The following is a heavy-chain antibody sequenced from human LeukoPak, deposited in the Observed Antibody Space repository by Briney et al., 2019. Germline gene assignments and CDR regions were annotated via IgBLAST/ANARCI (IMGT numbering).Heavy chain of an antibody. D-gene: IGHD3-10*01. V-gene: IGHV1-8*01. Sequence: ASVKVSCKTSGYTFTSYDSNWVRQATGQGLEWMGGMNPNRGNTSYAQKFQGRVTMTGNTSISTGYMELSSLKCADTGVYYCARGSMVWGVPLFDSWGQGSLVTVSS. CDR2: MNPNRGNT. CDR3: ARGSMVWGVPLFDS. CDR1: GYTFTSYD. J-gene: IGHJ4*02.